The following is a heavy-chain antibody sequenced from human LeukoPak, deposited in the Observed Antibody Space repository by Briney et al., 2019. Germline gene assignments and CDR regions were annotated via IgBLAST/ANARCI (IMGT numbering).Heavy chain of an antibody. CDR3: ANEVRPNDY. Sequence: GGSPRLSCAASGFSFSSHAMCWVRQAPGKGLEWVSSIDISGGSTYYADSVQGRFTISRDNSKNTLYLQMNSLRAEDTALYYCANEVRPNDYWGQGTLVTVSS. V-gene: IGHV3-23*01. CDR1: GFSFSSHA. CDR2: IDISGGST. J-gene: IGHJ4*02. D-gene: IGHD1-1*01.